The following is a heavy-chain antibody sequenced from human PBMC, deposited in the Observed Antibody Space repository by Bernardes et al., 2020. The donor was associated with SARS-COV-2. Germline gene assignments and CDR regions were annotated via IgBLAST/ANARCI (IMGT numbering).Heavy chain of an antibody. CDR1: GFIFSSYA. CDR2: ITGSGGST. V-gene: IGHV3-23*01. D-gene: IGHD4-17*01. J-gene: IGHJ4*02. CDR3: AKVPAYGGNPDRLDY. Sequence: GSLRLSCAASGFIFSSYAMSWVRQAPGKGLEWVSAITGSGGSTYYADSVKGRFTISRDNSKNTLYLQMSSLRAEDTAVYYCAKVPAYGGNPDRLDYWGQGTLVTVSS.